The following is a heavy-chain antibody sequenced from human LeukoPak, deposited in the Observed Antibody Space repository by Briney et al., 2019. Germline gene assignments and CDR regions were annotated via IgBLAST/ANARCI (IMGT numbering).Heavy chain of an antibody. CDR2: ISGSTGNT. D-gene: IGHD1-1*01. V-gene: IGHV3-23*01. CDR1: GFTFSSYA. Sequence: GGSLRLSCAASGFTFSSYAMSWVRQAPGKGLEWVSAISGSTGNTYYADSVKGRFTISRDNSKNTLYVQMNSLRADDTAVYYCAKQDGLERRYPVDYWGQGTLVTVSS. CDR3: AKQDGLERRYPVDY. J-gene: IGHJ4*02.